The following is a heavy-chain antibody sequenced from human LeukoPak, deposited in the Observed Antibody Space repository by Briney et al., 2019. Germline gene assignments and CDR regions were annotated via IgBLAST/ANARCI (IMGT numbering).Heavy chain of an antibody. J-gene: IGHJ4*02. Sequence: GGSLRLSCAASGFNFSSHGMHWVRQAPGKGLEWVAVICYDGSIKYYADSVKGRFTVSRDNSKNTLYLQLNSLRAEDTAVYYCALLWFGELVGHWGQGTLVTVSS. CDR2: ICYDGSIK. D-gene: IGHD3-10*01. CDR3: ALLWFGELVGH. V-gene: IGHV3-33*01. CDR1: GFNFSSHG.